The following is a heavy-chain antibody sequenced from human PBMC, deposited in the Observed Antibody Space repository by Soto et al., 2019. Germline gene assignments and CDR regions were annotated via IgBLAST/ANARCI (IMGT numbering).Heavy chain of an antibody. D-gene: IGHD6-13*01. CDR3: AKGTGAAGYDY. Sequence: SETLSLTCTVSGGSISSYYWSWIRQPPGKGLEWIGYIYYSGSTNYNPSLKSRVTISVGTSKNQFSLKLSSVTAADTAVYYCAKGTGAAGYDYWGQGTLVTVSS. CDR1: GGSISSYY. V-gene: IGHV4-59*01. CDR2: IYYSGST. J-gene: IGHJ4*02.